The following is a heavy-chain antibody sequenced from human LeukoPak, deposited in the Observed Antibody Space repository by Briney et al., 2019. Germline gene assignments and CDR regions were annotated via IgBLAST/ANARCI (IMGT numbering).Heavy chain of an antibody. Sequence: SETLSLTCAVYGGSFSGYYWSWIRQPPGKGLERIGEINNSGSTNYNPSLTSRVTISVETSKTQFSLKLSSVTASDTALYYCATILLGYCRGGSCAGSYFDPWGQGTLVTVSS. J-gene: IGHJ5*02. CDR3: ATILLGYCRGGSCAGSYFDP. CDR1: GGSFSGYY. D-gene: IGHD2-15*01. CDR2: INNSGST. V-gene: IGHV4-34*01.